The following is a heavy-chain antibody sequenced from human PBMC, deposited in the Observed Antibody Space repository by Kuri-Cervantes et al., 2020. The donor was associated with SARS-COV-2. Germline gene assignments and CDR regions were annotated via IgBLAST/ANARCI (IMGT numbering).Heavy chain of an antibody. Sequence: ASVKVSCKVSGYTLTELSMHWVRQAPGKGLEWMGGFDPEDGETIYAQKFQGRVTMTEDTSTDTAYMELSSLRSEDTAVYYCATAPAVVPAAPRFDPWGQGTLVTVSS. V-gene: IGHV1-24*01. D-gene: IGHD2-2*01. CDR3: ATAPAVVPAAPRFDP. J-gene: IGHJ5*02. CDR2: FDPEDGET. CDR1: GYTLTELS.